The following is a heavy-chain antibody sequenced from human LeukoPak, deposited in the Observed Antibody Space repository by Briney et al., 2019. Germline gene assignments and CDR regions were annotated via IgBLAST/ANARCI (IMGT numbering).Heavy chain of an antibody. Sequence: ASVKVSCKASGYTFTGYHMHWVRQAPGQGLEWMGRLNPESGDTSYAQNSQGRVTITRDTSINSAYMELSRLRSDDTAMYYCAREQLTGRAFDFWGQGSVVTVSS. D-gene: IGHD1-1*01. CDR3: AREQLTGRAFDF. CDR2: LNPESGDT. J-gene: IGHJ3*01. V-gene: IGHV1-2*02. CDR1: GYTFTGYH.